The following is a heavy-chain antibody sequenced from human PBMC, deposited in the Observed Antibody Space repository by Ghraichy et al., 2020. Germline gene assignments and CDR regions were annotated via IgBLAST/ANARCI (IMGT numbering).Heavy chain of an antibody. CDR2: LGDDENDR. V-gene: IGHV3-30*02. CDR1: GFTISSYA. Sequence: GGSLRLSCAASGFTISSYAIHWIRQAPGKGLEWVAFLGDDENDRRYADSVEGRFVVSRDNSKNTVYLEMNRVRVEDAAVYYCAKVMASSHLWSGNWGQGALVTVSS. D-gene: IGHD3-3*02. J-gene: IGHJ4*02. CDR3: AKVMASSHLWSGN.